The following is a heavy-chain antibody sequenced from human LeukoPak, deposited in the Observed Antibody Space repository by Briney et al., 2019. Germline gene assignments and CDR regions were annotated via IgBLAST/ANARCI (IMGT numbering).Heavy chain of an antibody. CDR2: INPNSGGT. J-gene: IGHJ4*02. Sequence: EASVKVSCKASGYTFTSYYMHWVRQAPGQGLEWMGWINPNSGGTNYAQKFQGWVTMTRDTSISTAYMELSRLRSDDTAVYYCARGYYYDGSGYYSDFDYWGQGTLVTVSS. CDR1: GYTFTSYY. D-gene: IGHD3-22*01. CDR3: ARGYYYDGSGYYSDFDY. V-gene: IGHV1-2*04.